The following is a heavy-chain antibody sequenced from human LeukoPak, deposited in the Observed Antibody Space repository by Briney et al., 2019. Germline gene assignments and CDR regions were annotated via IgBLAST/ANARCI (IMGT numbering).Heavy chain of an antibody. D-gene: IGHD3-22*01. V-gene: IGHV1-2*02. J-gene: IGHJ4*02. CDR1: GYTFTGYY. Sequence: ASVKVSCTASGYTFTGYYMHWVRQAPGQGLEWMGWINPNSGGTNYAQKFQGRVTMTADTSTSTAYMELRSLRSDDTAVYYCARVYDSSGYPFDYWGQGTLVTVSS. CDR3: ARVYDSSGYPFDY. CDR2: INPNSGGT.